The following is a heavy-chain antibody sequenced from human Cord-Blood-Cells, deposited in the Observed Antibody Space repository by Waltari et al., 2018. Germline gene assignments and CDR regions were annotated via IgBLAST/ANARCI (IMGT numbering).Heavy chain of an antibody. CDR2: ISWNSGSI. V-gene: IGHV3-9*01. D-gene: IGHD6-6*01. CDR3: AKADSSSSLYDY. Sequence: EVQLVESGGGLVQPGRSLRLSCAASGFTFDDYAMHWARQAPGKGLEWVSGISWNSGSIGYADSVKGRFTISRDNAKNSLYLQMNSLRAEDTALYYCAKADSSSSLYDYWGQGTLVTVSS. J-gene: IGHJ4*02. CDR1: GFTFDDYA.